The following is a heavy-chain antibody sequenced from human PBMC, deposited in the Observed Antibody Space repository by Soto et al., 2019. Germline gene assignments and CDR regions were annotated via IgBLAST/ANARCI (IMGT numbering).Heavy chain of an antibody. Sequence: QVQLVESGGGVVQPGRSLRLSCATSGFTFSSFVMHWVRQAPGKGLEWVAVIYHDGSNKYYADSVKGRFTISRDNSKRTLYLQMNSLRAEDTAVYYCASRVGAVDYWGQGTLVTVS. CDR2: IYHDGSNK. J-gene: IGHJ4*02. V-gene: IGHV3-33*01. CDR1: GFTFSSFV. CDR3: ASRVGAVDY. D-gene: IGHD3-16*01.